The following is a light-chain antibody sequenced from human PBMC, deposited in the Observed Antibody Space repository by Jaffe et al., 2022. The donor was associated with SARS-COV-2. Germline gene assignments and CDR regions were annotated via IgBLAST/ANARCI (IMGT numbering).Light chain of an antibody. CDR1: NIGSKS. V-gene: IGLV3-21*04. CDR2: YDR. CDR3: QVFDFSGDFGSDRV. Sequence: SYVLTQAPSVSVAPGETARIPCAGDNIGSKSVHWYQQKPGQAPVVVIYYDRDRPSGIPERFSGSISGNTATLTISMVDVGDEADYYCQVFDFSGDFGSDRVFGGGTRLTVL. J-gene: IGLJ3*02.